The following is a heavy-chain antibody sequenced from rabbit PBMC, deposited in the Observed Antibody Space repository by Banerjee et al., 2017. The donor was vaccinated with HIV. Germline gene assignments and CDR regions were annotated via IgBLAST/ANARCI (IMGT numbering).Heavy chain of an antibody. Sequence: QSLEESGGDLVKPGASLTLPCTASGFSFSSNYYMCWVRQAPGKGLEWIACIYNEYSGSTDYASWAKGRFTISKTSSTTVTLQMTSLTAADTATYFCARDSVAGDGDYSYDLWGQGTLVTVS. CDR3: ARDSVAGDGDYSYDL. CDR2: IYNEYSGST. J-gene: IGHJ3*01. CDR1: GFSFSSNYY. V-gene: IGHV1S40*01. D-gene: IGHD6-1*01.